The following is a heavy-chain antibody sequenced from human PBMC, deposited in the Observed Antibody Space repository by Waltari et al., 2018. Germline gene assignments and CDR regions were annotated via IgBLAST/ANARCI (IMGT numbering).Heavy chain of an antibody. CDR1: GFTFSSYS. V-gene: IGHV3-48*04. D-gene: IGHD1-26*01. CDR2: IISSSTI. Sequence: EVQLVESGGGLVQPGGSLRLSCVASGFTFSSYSMNWVRQAPGKGLEWVSYIISSSTINYADSVKGRFTISRDSPKNSLYLQMNSLRAEDAAVYYCARGMVGAAYFDCWGQGALVSVSS. CDR3: ARGMVGAAYFDC. J-gene: IGHJ4*02.